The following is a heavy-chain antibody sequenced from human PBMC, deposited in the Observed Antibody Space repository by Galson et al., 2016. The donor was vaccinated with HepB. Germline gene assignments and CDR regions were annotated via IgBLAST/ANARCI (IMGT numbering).Heavy chain of an antibody. D-gene: IGHD3-16*01. CDR2: ISTNTGNP. J-gene: IGHJ4*02. CDR1: GYTFTTYA. CDR3: ATSAGGGVYDY. V-gene: IGHV7-4-1*02. Sequence: SVKVSCKASGYTFTTYAMNWVRQAPGQGLECMGWISTNTGNPTYAQGFTGRFVFSLDTSVSTAYLQISGLKAEDTAVYYCATSAGGGVYDYWGQGTTVTVSS.